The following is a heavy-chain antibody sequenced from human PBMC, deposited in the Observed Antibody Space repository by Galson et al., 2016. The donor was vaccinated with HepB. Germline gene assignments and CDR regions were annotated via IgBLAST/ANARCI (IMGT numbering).Heavy chain of an antibody. CDR2: IYYGGRP. CDR3: ARDDRVGLEPDGLDV. J-gene: IGHJ6*02. CDR1: GGSISSGGYY. D-gene: IGHD1-1*01. V-gene: IGHV4-31*03. Sequence: TLSLTCTVSGGSISSGGYYWSWIRQHPGKGLEWIGYIYYGGRPFYNPSLKGRVSISGDTSRNQFSLSLSSVTAADTAVYYCARDDRVGLEPDGLDVWGQGTTVIVSS.